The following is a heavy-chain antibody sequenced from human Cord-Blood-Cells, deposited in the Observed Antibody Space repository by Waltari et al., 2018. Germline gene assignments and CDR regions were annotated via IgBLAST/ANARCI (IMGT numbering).Heavy chain of an antibody. Sequence: EVQLVESGGGLIQPGGSLRLSCAASGFTVSSTYMSWVRQAPGKGLEWVSVIYSGGSTYYADSVKGRFTISRDNSKNTLYLQMNSLRAEDTAVYYCARDPGTWIQLWYFDYWGQGTLVTVSS. CDR3: ARDPGTWIQLWYFDY. CDR1: GFTVSSTY. J-gene: IGHJ4*02. V-gene: IGHV3-53*01. D-gene: IGHD5-18*01. CDR2: IYSGGST.